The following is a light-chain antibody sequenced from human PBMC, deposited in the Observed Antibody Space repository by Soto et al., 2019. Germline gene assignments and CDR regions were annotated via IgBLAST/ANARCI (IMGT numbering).Light chain of an antibody. J-gene: IGKJ1*01. Sequence: DIPMTQSPSTLAASVGDRVTITCRASQSISSWLAWYQQKPGKAPKLLIYKASSLESGVPSRFSGSGSETEFTLTISSLQPDDFATYYCQQYNSYSPWTFGQGTKVEIK. CDR2: KAS. V-gene: IGKV1-5*03. CDR3: QQYNSYSPWT. CDR1: QSISSW.